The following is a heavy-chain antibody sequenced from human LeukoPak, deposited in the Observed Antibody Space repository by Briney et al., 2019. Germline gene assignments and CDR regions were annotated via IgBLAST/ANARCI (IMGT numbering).Heavy chain of an antibody. CDR1: GFTFSSYG. D-gene: IGHD6-19*01. Sequence: GGSLRLSCAASGFTFSSYGMHWVRQAPGKGLERVAVISYDGSNKYYADSVKGRFTISRNNSKNTLYLQMNSLRAEDTAVYYCAKALAEYSSGWYGGYYWGQGTLVTVSS. CDR3: AKALAEYSSGWYGGYY. V-gene: IGHV3-30*18. J-gene: IGHJ4*02. CDR2: ISYDGSNK.